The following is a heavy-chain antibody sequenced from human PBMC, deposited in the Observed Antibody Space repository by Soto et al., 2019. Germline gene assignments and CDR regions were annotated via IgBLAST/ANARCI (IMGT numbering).Heavy chain of an antibody. CDR3: ARIPYDILTGYGYYGMDV. V-gene: IGHV4-59*01. CDR2: IHSSGST. Sequence: SETLSLTCTVSGGSISSYYWSWIRQPPGKGLEWIGYIHSSGSTNYTPSLKSRVTISVDTSKNQFSLKLSSVTAADTAVYYCARIPYDILTGYGYYGMDVWGQGTMVTVSS. D-gene: IGHD3-9*01. CDR1: GGSISSYY. J-gene: IGHJ6*02.